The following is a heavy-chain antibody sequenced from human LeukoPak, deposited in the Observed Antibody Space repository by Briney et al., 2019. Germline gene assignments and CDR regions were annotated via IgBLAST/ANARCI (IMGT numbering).Heavy chain of an antibody. CDR2: IYYSGST. CDR3: ARVGTYGSGSYLSWLDY. J-gene: IGHJ4*02. CDR1: GGSISSYY. V-gene: IGHV4-59*01. Sequence: SETLSLTCTVSGGSISSYYWSWIRQTPGKGLEWIGYIYYSGSTNYNPSLKSRVTTSVDTSKNQFSLKLSSVTAADTAVYYCARVGTYGSGSYLSWLDYWGQGTLVTVSS. D-gene: IGHD3-10*01.